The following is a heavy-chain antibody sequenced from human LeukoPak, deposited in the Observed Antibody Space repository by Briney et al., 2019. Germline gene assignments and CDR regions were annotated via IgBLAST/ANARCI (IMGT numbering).Heavy chain of an antibody. CDR3: AREAGTAMAPFDY. V-gene: IGHV1-18*01. D-gene: IGHD5-18*01. Sequence: ASVKVSCKSSGYTFTSYGIIWVRQAPGQGLEWMGWISAYNGNTNYAQKFQGRVTMTRDTSTSTVYMELSSLRSEDTAVYYCAREAGTAMAPFDYWGQGTLVTVSS. CDR1: GYTFTSYG. CDR2: ISAYNGNT. J-gene: IGHJ4*02.